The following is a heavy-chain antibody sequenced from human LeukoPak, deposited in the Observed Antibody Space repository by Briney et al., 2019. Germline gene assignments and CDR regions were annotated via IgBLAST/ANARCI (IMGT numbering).Heavy chain of an antibody. CDR3: ARGGGLDV. CDR1: GFTFSSYW. V-gene: IGHV3-7*03. J-gene: IGHJ6*02. Sequence: PGGSLRLSCAASGFTFSSYWMNWARQAPGKGLEWVASINHNGNVNYYVDSVKGRFTISRDNPKNSLYLQMSNLSAEDTAVYFCARGGGLDVWGQGATVTVSS. CDR2: INHNGNVN. D-gene: IGHD3-16*01.